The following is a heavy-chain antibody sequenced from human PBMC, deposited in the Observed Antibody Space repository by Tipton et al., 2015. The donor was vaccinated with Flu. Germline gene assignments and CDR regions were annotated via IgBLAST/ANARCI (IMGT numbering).Heavy chain of an antibody. CDR3: ARPGGPAAVNPFSYFDF. V-gene: IGHV1-18*04. CDR2: ISGYHDDT. CDR1: GYPLTSYG. D-gene: IGHD2-2*01. Sequence: QLVQSGAEVKKPGASMKVSCKASGYPLTSYGVSWVRQAPGQGLEWMGWISGYHDDTKYAQRFQGRVTMTTDTSTSTAYMELRSLTSDDTAVYYCARPGGPAAVNPFSYFDFWGQGTLVSVSS. J-gene: IGHJ4*02.